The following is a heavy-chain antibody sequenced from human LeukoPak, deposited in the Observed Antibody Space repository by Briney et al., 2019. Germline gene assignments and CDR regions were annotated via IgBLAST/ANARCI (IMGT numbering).Heavy chain of an antibody. CDR1: GGSISTYY. D-gene: IGHD6-13*01. J-gene: IGHJ5*02. V-gene: IGHV4-59*08. Sequence: SETLSLTCTVSGGSISTYYWSWIRQPPGKGLEWIGYIYYSGSTNYNPSLKSRVTISVDTSKNQLSLKLSSVTAADTAVYYCARTIAAAGSDWFDPWGQGALVTVSS. CDR2: IYYSGST. CDR3: ARTIAAAGSDWFDP.